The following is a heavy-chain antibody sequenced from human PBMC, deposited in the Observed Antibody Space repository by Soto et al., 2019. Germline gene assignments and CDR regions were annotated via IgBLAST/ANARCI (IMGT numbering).Heavy chain of an antibody. D-gene: IGHD3-22*01. V-gene: IGHV1-24*01. Sequence: QVHLVQSGAEVKKPGASVKVSCKVSGYSVTKLSMHWVRQAPGKGLEWMGGFDPEDGQIIYAQEFQGRVTMTEDTSTSIAYMEVRSLTSEHTDVYYRAKGRHKRSGYRLNWFEPWGERSLVTVSS. CDR1: GYSVTKLS. J-gene: IGHJ5*02. CDR3: AKGRHKRSGYRLNWFEP. CDR2: FDPEDGQI.